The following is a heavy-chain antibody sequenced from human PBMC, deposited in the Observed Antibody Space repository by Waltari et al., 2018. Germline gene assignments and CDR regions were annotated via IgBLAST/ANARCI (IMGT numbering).Heavy chain of an antibody. Sequence: EVQLVESGGGLVNPGGSLRLSCAASGFTFSHTWMDWGRQAPGKGLEWIARIKTQSDGGGATYYAAPVTGRFTVSRDDSKNMLYLQMSSLKTEDTAMYYCTTDQGDSYTFYSFDYWGQGTLVTVSS. J-gene: IGHJ4*02. CDR3: TTDQGDSYTFYSFDY. D-gene: IGHD3-16*02. CDR2: IKTQSDGGGAT. V-gene: IGHV3-15*01. CDR1: GFTFSHTW.